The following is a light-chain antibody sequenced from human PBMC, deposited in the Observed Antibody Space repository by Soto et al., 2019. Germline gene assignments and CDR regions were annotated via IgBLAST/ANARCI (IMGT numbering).Light chain of an antibody. V-gene: IGKV3-20*01. J-gene: IGKJ1*01. CDR3: QQYGSSPWT. CDR1: QSVSSSY. Sequence: IVLTQSPDTLSLSPGERATLSCRASQSVSSSYLAWYQQKPGQAPRLLIYGASSRATGIPDRFSGSGSGTDFTLTISRLEPEDFAVYYCQQYGSSPWTFGQGTKVDI. CDR2: GAS.